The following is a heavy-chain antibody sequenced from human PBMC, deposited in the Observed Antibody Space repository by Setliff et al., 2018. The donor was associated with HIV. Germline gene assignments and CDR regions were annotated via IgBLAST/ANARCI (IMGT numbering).Heavy chain of an antibody. V-gene: IGHV1-18*01. D-gene: IGHD4-17*01. J-gene: IGHJ6*03. CDR2: ISAYNGNT. CDR1: GYTLTSYG. Sequence: ASVKVSCKASGYTLTSYGISWVRQAPGQGLEWMGWISAYNGNTNYAQKFQGRVTMTRDTSISTAYMELSSLRSEDTAVYYCAREVGSGGDYKFYYYYYMDVWGKGTTVTVSS. CDR3: AREVGSGGDYKFYYYYYMDV.